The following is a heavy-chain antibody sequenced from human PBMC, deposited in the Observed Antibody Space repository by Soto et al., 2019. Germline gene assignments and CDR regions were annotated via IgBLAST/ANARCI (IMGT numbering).Heavy chain of an antibody. Sequence: PSETLSLTCTVSGGSISSGDYYRTWIRRPPGKGLEWIAYIHNTGSPYYNLSLKSRLTISLDTSKDQFSLRLSSVTAADTAVYYCARSRHSGSYFFDYWGQGILVTVSS. J-gene: IGHJ4*02. CDR2: IHNTGSP. CDR1: GGSISSGDYY. V-gene: IGHV4-30-4*01. CDR3: ARSRHSGSYFFDY. D-gene: IGHD1-26*01.